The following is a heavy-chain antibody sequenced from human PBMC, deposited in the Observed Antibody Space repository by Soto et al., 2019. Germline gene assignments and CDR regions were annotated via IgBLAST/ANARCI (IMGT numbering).Heavy chain of an antibody. CDR2: INAYNGNT. CDR3: ARVSGAVADIAIQDWYFDL. Sequence: QVQLVQSGPEVKKPGASVKVSCKASGYNFINYGINWVRQAPGQGLEWMGWINAYNGNTNYAQKLQGRVTMTTDTSTSTAYMELRSLRSDDTAVYYCARVSGAVADIAIQDWYFDLWGRGTLVTVSS. CDR1: GYNFINYG. D-gene: IGHD6-19*01. V-gene: IGHV1-18*01. J-gene: IGHJ2*01.